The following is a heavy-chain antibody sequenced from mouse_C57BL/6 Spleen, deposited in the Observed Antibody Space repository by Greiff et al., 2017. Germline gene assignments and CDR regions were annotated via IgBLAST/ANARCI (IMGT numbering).Heavy chain of an antibody. CDR1: GFTFSDYY. V-gene: IGHV5-16*01. Sequence: EVKVVESEGGLVQPGSSMKLSCTASGFTFSDYYMAWVRQVPEKGLEWVANINYDGSSTYYLDSLKSRFIISRDNAKNILYLQMSSLKSEDTATYYCARAYYDYEYYAMDYWGQGTSVTVSS. D-gene: IGHD2-4*01. CDR2: INYDGSST. J-gene: IGHJ4*01. CDR3: ARAYYDYEYYAMDY.